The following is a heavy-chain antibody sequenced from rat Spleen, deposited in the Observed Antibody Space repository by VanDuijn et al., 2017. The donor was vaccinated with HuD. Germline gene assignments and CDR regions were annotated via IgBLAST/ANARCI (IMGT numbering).Heavy chain of an antibody. CDR2: LSTGGGNT. CDR1: GFTFSNYY. J-gene: IGHJ2*01. CDR3: ARSGSSTYFDY. V-gene: IGHV5-25*01. Sequence: EVQLVESGGGLVQPGRSMKLSCAASGFTFSNYYMAWVRQAPTKGLEWVASLSTGGGNTYYRDYVKGRFTIPTNYAKSTLYLQMDILMSEDTATYYCARSGSSTYFDYWGQGVMVTVSS. D-gene: IGHD4-3*01.